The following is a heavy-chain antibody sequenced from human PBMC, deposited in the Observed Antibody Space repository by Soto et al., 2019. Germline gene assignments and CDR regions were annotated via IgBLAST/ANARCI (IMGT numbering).Heavy chain of an antibody. CDR2: VYSSGTT. V-gene: IGHV4-4*07. CDR3: ARDIGSYAYGEGY. J-gene: IGHJ4*02. CDR1: GGSINSYW. Sequence: SETLSLTCSVSGGSINSYWWSWIRQPAGKGLEWIGRVYSSGTTDYNPSLNSRATLSVETSKNQFSLKPSSVTAADTAVYYCARDIGSYAYGEGYWGQGIQVTVSS. D-gene: IGHD3-10*01.